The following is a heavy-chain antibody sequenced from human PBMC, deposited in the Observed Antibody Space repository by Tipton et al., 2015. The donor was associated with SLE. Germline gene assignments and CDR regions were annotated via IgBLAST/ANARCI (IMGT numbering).Heavy chain of an antibody. Sequence: TLSLTCTVSGASISSYSWSWIRQPPGKGLEWIGYIYYSGSTNYNPSLKSRVTISADTSKNQFSLKLSSVTAADTAVYYCARETPVTTRVVYYYYMDVWGKGTTVTISS. J-gene: IGHJ6*03. D-gene: IGHD4-11*01. V-gene: IGHV4-59*12. CDR2: IYYSGST. CDR3: ARETPVTTRVVYYYYMDV. CDR1: GASISSYS.